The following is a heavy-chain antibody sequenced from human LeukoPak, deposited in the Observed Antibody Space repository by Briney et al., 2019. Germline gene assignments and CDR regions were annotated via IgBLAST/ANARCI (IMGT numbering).Heavy chain of an antibody. Sequence: PGRSLRLSCAASGFTFSSYAMHWARQAPGKGLEWVAVISYDGSNKYYADSVKGRFTISRDNSKNTLYLQMNSLRAEDTAVYYCARVESITAGTLYYYGMDVWGQGTTVTVSS. J-gene: IGHJ6*02. CDR1: GFTFSSYA. CDR3: ARVESITAGTLYYYGMDV. D-gene: IGHD6-13*01. V-gene: IGHV3-30-3*01. CDR2: ISYDGSNK.